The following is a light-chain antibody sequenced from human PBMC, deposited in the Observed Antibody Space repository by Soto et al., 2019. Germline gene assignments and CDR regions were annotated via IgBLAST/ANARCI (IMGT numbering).Light chain of an antibody. V-gene: IGKV3-20*01. CDR2: GAS. CDR1: QSIXYDH. CDR3: QQYGGIPPT. J-gene: IGKJ1*01. Sequence: IALTKSAYTLSLSQGERATLSCTASQSIXYDHPAGDRQTPGQAPRLRXYGASSRAAGIPDRLSGSGSGTDFTLTISRREPEDFVVYHCQQYGGIPPTFGQGTKVEIK.